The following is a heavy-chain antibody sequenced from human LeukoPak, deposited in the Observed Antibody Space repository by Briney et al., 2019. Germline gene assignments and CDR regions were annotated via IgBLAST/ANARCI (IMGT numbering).Heavy chain of an antibody. D-gene: IGHD4-17*01. CDR2: ISSNDSTI. CDR3: ARGSDSWGDYVLGY. Sequence: GGSLRLSCAASGFTFSDYYMSWIRQAPGKGLEWVSYISSNDSTIYYADSVKGRFTISRDNAKNSLYLQMNSLRAEDTAVYYCARGSDSWGDYVLGYWGQGTLVTVSS. J-gene: IGHJ4*02. CDR1: GFTFSDYY. V-gene: IGHV3-11*04.